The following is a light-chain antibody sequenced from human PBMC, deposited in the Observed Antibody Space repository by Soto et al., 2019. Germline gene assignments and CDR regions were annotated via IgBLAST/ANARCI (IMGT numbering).Light chain of an antibody. CDR3: QQYGTSPPT. J-gene: IGKJ1*01. Sequence: EIVLTQSPGTLSLSPGERATLSCRASQSVSSNYLAWYQQKPGQAPRLLMYDASRRAFGIPDRFSGSGSGTDFTLTISRLEPEDFAVYNCQQYGTSPPTFGQGTKVDIK. CDR1: QSVSSNY. V-gene: IGKV3-20*01. CDR2: DAS.